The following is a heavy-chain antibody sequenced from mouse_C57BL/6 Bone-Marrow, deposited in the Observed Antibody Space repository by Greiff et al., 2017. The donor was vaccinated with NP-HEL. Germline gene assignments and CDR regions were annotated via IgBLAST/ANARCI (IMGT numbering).Heavy chain of an antibody. CDR1: GYTFTSYW. D-gene: IGHD3-2*02. CDR2: IDPSDSYT. CDR3: ARDSSGFYAMDY. V-gene: IGHV1-69*01. J-gene: IGHJ4*01. Sequence: QVQLQQPGAELVMPGASVKLSCKASGYTFTSYWMPWVKQRPGQGLEWIGEIDPSDSYTNYNHKFQGKSTLTVDKSSSTAYMQLSSQTSEDTAVYYCARDSSGFYAMDYWGQGTSVTVSS.